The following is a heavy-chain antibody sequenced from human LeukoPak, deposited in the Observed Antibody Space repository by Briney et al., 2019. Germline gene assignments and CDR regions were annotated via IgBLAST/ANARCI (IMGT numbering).Heavy chain of an antibody. D-gene: IGHD3-22*01. CDR2: ISGSGGST. CDR3: AKDPNYYDSSGTDY. V-gene: IGHV3-23*01. Sequence: GGSLRPSCAASGFTFSSYAMSWVRQAPGKGLEWVSAISGSGGSTYYADSVKGRFTISRDNSKNTLYLQMNSLRAEDTAVYYCAKDPNYYDSSGTDYWGQGTLVTVSS. J-gene: IGHJ4*02. CDR1: GFTFSSYA.